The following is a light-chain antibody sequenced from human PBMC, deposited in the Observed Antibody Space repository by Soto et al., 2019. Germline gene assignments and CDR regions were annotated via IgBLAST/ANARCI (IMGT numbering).Light chain of an antibody. CDR1: QSIGTN. Sequence: EIVMTQSPATLSVSPGERATLSCRASQSIGTNLSWFQQKPGQAPRLLISGASTRATGIPARFSGSGSGTEFTLTIRSLQSEDSAVYYCQHYNNCPPYTFGKGNKVDI. CDR3: QHYNNCPPYT. CDR2: GAS. V-gene: IGKV3-15*01. J-gene: IGKJ2*01.